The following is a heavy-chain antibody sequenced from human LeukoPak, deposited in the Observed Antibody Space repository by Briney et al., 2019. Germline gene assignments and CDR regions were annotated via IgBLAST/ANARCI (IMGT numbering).Heavy chain of an antibody. CDR2: IYYSGST. D-gene: IGHD6-19*01. J-gene: IGHJ3*02. Sequence: SETLSLTCTVSGGSISSSSYYWGWIRQPPGKGLEWIGYIYYSGSTYYNPSLKSRVTISVDTSKNQFSLKLSSVTAADTAVYYCARLRGLGAVAGNDVRAFDIWGQGTMVTVSS. V-gene: IGHV4-39*07. CDR1: GGSISSSSYY. CDR3: ARLRGLGAVAGNDVRAFDI.